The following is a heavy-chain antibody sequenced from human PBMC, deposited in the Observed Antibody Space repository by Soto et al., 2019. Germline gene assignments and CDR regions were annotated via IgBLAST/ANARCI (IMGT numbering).Heavy chain of an antibody. CDR1: GYTFTSYY. CDR2: INPSGGST. CDR3: ARGDDYVWGSRY. Sequence: ASVKVSCKSSGYTFTSYYMHWVRQAPGQGLEWMGIINPSGGSTTYAQNFQGRVTMTRDTSTSTVYMELSSLRSEDTAVYYCARGDDYVWGSRYWGQRTLVIGSS. V-gene: IGHV1-46*01. J-gene: IGHJ4*02. D-gene: IGHD3-16*01.